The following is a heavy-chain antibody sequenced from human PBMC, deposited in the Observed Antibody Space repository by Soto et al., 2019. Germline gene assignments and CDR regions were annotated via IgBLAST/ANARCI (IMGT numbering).Heavy chain of an antibody. J-gene: IGHJ4*02. D-gene: IGHD2-15*01. Sequence: QITLKESGPTLVKPTQTLTLTCTFSGFSLNSRGVSVGWIRQPPGKALEWLALIHWNGDKRYSPSLKSRLTVTKDTSKNQVVLSMTNMDPVDTATYFCAHSLLLGVAAYFDYWGRGTLVTVSS. CDR2: IHWNGDK. CDR3: AHSLLLGVAAYFDY. V-gene: IGHV2-5*01. CDR1: GFSLNSRGVS.